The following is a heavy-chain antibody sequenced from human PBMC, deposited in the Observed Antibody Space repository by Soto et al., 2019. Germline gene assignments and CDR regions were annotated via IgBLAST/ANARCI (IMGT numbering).Heavy chain of an antibody. D-gene: IGHD1-26*01. J-gene: IGHJ5*02. CDR3: ARDSQGDWFDP. Sequence: EVQLVESGGGLVKPGGSLRLSCAASGFTFSSYSMNWVRQAPGKGLEWVSSISSSSSYIYYADSVKGRFTISRDDAKNSLYLQMNSLRAEDTAVYYCARDSQGDWFDPWGQGTLVTVSS. CDR2: ISSSSSYI. V-gene: IGHV3-21*01. CDR1: GFTFSSYS.